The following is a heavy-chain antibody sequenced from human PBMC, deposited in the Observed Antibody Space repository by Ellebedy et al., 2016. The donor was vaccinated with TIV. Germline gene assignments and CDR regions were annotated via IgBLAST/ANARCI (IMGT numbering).Heavy chain of an antibody. CDR3: ARQYYDILTGPSGFDY. CDR2: IYYSGST. V-gene: IGHV4-59*01. J-gene: IGHJ4*02. CDR1: GGSISSYY. D-gene: IGHD3-9*01. Sequence: MPSETLSLTCTVSGGSISSYYWSWIRQPPGKGLEWIGYIYYSGSTNYNPSLKSRVTISVDTSKNQFSLKLSSVTAADTAVYYCARQYYDILTGPSGFDYWGQGTLVTVSS.